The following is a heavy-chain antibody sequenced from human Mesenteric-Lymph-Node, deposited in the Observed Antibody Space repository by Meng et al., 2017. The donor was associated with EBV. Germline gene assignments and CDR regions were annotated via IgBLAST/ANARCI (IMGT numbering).Heavy chain of an antibody. V-gene: IGHV7-4-1*01. CDR2: INTKTGNS. CDR1: GFTLSNYP. D-gene: IGHD3-9*01. J-gene: IGHJ4*02. CDR3: ARFDWLAHY. Sequence: QVQLVQSGSELTKPXXXXKVSCKASGFTLSNYPMNWVRQAPGQGLEWMGWINTKTGNSIYAQGFTGRFVFSLDTSVSTAYLQIGSLKPEDTALCYCARFDWLAHYWGQGTLVTVSS.